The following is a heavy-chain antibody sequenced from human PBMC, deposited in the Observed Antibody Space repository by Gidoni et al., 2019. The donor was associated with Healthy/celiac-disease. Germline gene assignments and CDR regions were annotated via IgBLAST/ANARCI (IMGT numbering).Heavy chain of an antibody. J-gene: IGHJ6*03. CDR3: ARVADYYYYMDV. Sequence: EVQLVESGGGLVQPGRSLRLSCAASGFTFSSYSMNWVRQAPGKGLEWVSYISSSSSTIYYAGSVKGRFTISRDNAKNSLYLQMNSLRDEDTAVYYCARVADYYYYMDVWGKGTTVTVSS. CDR2: ISSSSSTI. CDR1: GFTFSSYS. V-gene: IGHV3-48*02.